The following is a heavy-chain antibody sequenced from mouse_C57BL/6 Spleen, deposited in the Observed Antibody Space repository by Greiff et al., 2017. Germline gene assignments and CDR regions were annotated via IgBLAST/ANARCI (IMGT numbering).Heavy chain of an antibody. CDR3: ARRGAAQATYFAY. D-gene: IGHD3-2*02. J-gene: IGHJ3*01. V-gene: IGHV1-61*01. CDR2: IYPSDSET. CDR1: GYTFTSYW. Sequence: QVQLQQPGAELVRPGSSVKLSCKASGYTFTSYWMDWVKQMPGQGLEWIGNIYPSDSETHYNQKFKDKATLTVDKSSSTAYMQLSSLTSEDSAVYYCARRGAAQATYFAYWGQGTLVTVSA.